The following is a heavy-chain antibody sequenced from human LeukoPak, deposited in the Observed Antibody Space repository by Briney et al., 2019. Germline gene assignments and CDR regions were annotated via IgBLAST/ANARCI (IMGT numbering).Heavy chain of an antibody. J-gene: IGHJ4*02. Sequence: SETRSLTCTVSGGSVSSASYYWNWVRQAPGKGPEWIGYIDYSGNTNYSPSLKSRVTISADTSKNQFSLKLTSVTAADTAVYYCARDSPRSGFDYWGQGTLVTVSS. D-gene: IGHD6-19*01. CDR3: ARDSPRSGFDY. CDR1: GGSVSSASYY. V-gene: IGHV4-61*01. CDR2: IDYSGNT.